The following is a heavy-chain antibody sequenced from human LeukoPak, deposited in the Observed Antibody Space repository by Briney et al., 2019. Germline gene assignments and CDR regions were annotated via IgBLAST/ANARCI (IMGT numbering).Heavy chain of an antibody. Sequence: GGSLRLSCAASGFTFSNYAMHWVRQAPGKGLESVSSISSNGGTTYYANSVKGRFTISRDNSKNTLCLQMGNLRPEDMAVYYCARRYYGSGSSFDYWGQGILVTVSS. CDR2: ISSNGGTT. J-gene: IGHJ4*02. D-gene: IGHD3-10*01. CDR3: ARRYYGSGSSFDY. V-gene: IGHV3-64*01. CDR1: GFTFSNYA.